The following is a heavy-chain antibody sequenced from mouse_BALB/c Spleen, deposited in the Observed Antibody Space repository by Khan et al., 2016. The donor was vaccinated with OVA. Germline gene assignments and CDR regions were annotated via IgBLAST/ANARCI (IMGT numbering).Heavy chain of an antibody. J-gene: IGHJ3*01. V-gene: IGHV5-9-3*01. CDR1: GFTFSTYA. CDR2: ISSDGDYT. CDR3: ARSPYGNFAY. D-gene: IGHD2-1*01. Sequence: EVQLVESGGGLVKPGGSLKLSCAVSGFTFSTYAMSWVRQTPEKRLEWVATISSDGDYTYYPDNVTGRFPISRDNAKNTLYLQMSSLRSEDTAMYYCARSPYGNFAYWGQGTLVTVSA.